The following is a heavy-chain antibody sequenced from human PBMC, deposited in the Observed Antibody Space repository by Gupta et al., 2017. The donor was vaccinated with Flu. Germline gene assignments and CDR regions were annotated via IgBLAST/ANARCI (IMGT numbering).Heavy chain of an antibody. CDR1: GFTFSSYW. V-gene: IGHV3-7*01. CDR2: IKQDGSEK. D-gene: IGHD6-19*01. J-gene: IGHJ4*02. CDR3: ARVIGSDSSGWWDYFDY. Sequence: EVQLVESGGGLVQPGGSLRLSCAASGFTFSSYWMSWVRQAPGKGLEWVANIKQDGSEKYYVDSVKGRVTISRDNAKNSLYLQMNSLRAEDTAVYYCARVIGSDSSGWWDYFDYWGQVTLVTVYS.